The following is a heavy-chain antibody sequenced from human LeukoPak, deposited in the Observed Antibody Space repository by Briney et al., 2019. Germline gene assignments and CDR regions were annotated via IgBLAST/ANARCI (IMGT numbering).Heavy chain of an antibody. CDR2: IRGSGDGT. D-gene: IGHD4-17*01. V-gene: IGHV3-23*01. Sequence: GGSLRLSCAASGFTFSSYAMTWVRQAPGKGLEWVSSIRGSGDGTSYADSVKGRFTMSRDNYQNTLYLQMNSLRAEDTAIYYCGRDPNGDYVGAFDFWGQGTLVTVSS. J-gene: IGHJ3*01. CDR3: GRDPNGDYVGAFDF. CDR1: GFTFSSYA.